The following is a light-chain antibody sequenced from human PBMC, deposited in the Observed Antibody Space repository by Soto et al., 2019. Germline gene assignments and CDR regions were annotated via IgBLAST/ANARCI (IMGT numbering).Light chain of an antibody. Sequence: PSTLSASVADRVTIACRASQAISGYLAWYQRKPGKAPKLLIYDAANLQTGVSSRFSGSGSGTEFTLTINSLQPDDFATYYCQHYSTYPLPFGEGTKVDI. V-gene: IGKV1-5*01. CDR3: QHYSTYPLP. CDR2: DAA. CDR1: QAISGY. J-gene: IGKJ4*01.